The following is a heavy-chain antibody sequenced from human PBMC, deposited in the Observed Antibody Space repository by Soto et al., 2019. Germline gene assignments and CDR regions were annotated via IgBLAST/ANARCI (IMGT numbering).Heavy chain of an antibody. CDR2: ISSRSYTI. Sequence: EVQLVESGGGLVQPGGSLRLSCAASGFSFSTYSMNWVRQAPGKGLEWVSYISSRSYTIYYVDSVKGRFTISRDNAKKSLYLQMNSLGDEDTDVYYCARGGSSSANGMDVWGQGTTVTVSS. CDR1: GFSFSTYS. CDR3: ARGGSSSANGMDV. J-gene: IGHJ6*02. V-gene: IGHV3-48*02. D-gene: IGHD6-6*01.